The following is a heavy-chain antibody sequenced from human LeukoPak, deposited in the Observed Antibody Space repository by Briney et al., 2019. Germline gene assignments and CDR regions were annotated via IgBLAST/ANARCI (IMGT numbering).Heavy chain of an antibody. V-gene: IGHV3-74*01. J-gene: IGHJ5*01. Sequence: PGGSLRLSCVASGFTFSTYWMHWVRQAPGKGLEWVSRLDRDGTATSYADSVYGRFTISRDNAKSTLYLQMRSLRAEDTAVYYCVRDTEDIGYDAFEFWGHGTLVTVSS. D-gene: IGHD2-15*01. CDR2: LDRDGTAT. CDR1: GFTFSTYW. CDR3: VRDTEDIGYDAFEF.